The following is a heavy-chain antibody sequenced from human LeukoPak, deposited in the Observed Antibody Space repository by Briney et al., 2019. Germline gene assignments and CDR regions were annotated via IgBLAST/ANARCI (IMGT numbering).Heavy chain of an antibody. J-gene: IGHJ6*03. V-gene: IGHV3-23*01. CDR3: AKSPPKSGYYDYYYYYMDV. CDR2: MSGSGGST. Sequence: GGSLRLSCAASGFTFSSYAMSWVRQAPGKGLEWVSAMSGSGGSTYYADSVKGRFTISRDNSKNTLYLQMNSLRAEDTAVYYCAKSPPKSGYYDYYYYYMDVWGKGTTVTVSS. CDR1: GFTFSSYA. D-gene: IGHD3-3*01.